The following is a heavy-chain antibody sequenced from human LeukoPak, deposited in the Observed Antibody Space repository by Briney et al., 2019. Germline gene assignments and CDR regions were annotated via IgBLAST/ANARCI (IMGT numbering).Heavy chain of an antibody. CDR2: FDPEDGET. J-gene: IGHJ4*02. Sequence: ASVKVSCKVSGYTLTELSMHWVRQAPGKGLEWMGGFDPEDGETIYAQKFQGRVTMTEDTSTDTAYMELSSLRSEDTAMYYCATAPNDFWSGYSLGFDYWGQGTLVTVSS. CDR3: ATAPNDFWSGYSLGFDY. D-gene: IGHD3-3*01. V-gene: IGHV1-24*01. CDR1: GYTLTELS.